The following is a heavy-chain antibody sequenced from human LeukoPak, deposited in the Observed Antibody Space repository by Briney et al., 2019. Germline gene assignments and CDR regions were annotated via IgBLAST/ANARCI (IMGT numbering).Heavy chain of an antibody. CDR3: ARGGRYYYGSGRLDY. Sequence: GGSLRLSCAASGFTFISYEMNWVRQAQGKGLEWVSYISSSGSTIYYADSVKGRFTISRDNARNSLYLQMNSLRAEDTAVYYCARGGRYYYGSGRLDYWGQGTLVTVSS. V-gene: IGHV3-48*03. CDR2: ISSSGSTI. CDR1: GFTFISYE. J-gene: IGHJ4*02. D-gene: IGHD3-10*01.